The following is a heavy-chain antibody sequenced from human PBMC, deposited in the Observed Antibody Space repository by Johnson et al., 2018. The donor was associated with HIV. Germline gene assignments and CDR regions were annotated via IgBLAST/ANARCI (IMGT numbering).Heavy chain of an antibody. J-gene: IGHJ3*02. Sequence: QMQLVESGGGMVQPGGSLRLSCAASGLTVSTNYMSWVRQTPGKGLEWVAIISYDGSKKFYADSVKGRFTISRDNSKNTLYLQMNSLRPEDTAVYYCARLPSGYSRDAFDIWGEGTMVTVS. D-gene: IGHD5-18*01. V-gene: IGHV3-30*03. CDR3: ARLPSGYSRDAFDI. CDR1: GLTVSTNY. CDR2: ISYDGSKK.